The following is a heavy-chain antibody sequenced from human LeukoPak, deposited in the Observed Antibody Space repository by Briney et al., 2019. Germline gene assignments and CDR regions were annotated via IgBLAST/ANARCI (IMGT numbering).Heavy chain of an antibody. CDR1: GGTFSSYT. CDR2: IIPILGIA. J-gene: IGHJ4*02. CDR3: ARGEGREDIVVVPAAMFDY. D-gene: IGHD2-2*01. V-gene: IGHV1-69*02. Sequence: ASVKVSCKASGGTFSSYTISWVRQAPGQGLEWMGRIIPILGIANYAQKFQGRVTITADKSTSTAYMELSSLRSEDTAVYYCARGEGREDIVVVPAAMFDYWGQGTLVTVSS.